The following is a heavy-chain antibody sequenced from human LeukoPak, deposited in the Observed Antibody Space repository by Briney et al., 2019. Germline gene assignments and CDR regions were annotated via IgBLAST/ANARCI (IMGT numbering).Heavy chain of an antibody. CDR1: GFTFSNAW. D-gene: IGHD1-26*01. CDR2: IKSKADGGTA. J-gene: IGHJ2*01. CDR3: TTGIMGATYRYFDL. Sequence: GGSLRLSCAASGFTFSNAWMTWVRQAPGKGLEWVGRIKSKADGGTADYVAPVNGRFTISRDDSNKTLFLQMHSLKTEDTAVYYCTTGIMGATYRYFDLWGRGTLLTVSS. V-gene: IGHV3-15*01.